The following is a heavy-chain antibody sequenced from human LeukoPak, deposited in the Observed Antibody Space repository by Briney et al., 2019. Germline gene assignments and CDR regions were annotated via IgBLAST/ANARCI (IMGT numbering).Heavy chain of an antibody. V-gene: IGHV3-23*01. J-gene: IGHJ4*02. Sequence: PGGSLRLSCAASGFTFSNYAMSWVRQAPGKGLEWVSAISGSGGSTYYADSVKGRFTISRDNSKNTLFLQMNSLRAEDTAVYYCVPRDPIGSGSSGGGYWGQGTLVTVSS. CDR2: ISGSGGST. CDR1: GFTFSNYA. D-gene: IGHD3-10*01. CDR3: VPRDPIGSGSSGGGY.